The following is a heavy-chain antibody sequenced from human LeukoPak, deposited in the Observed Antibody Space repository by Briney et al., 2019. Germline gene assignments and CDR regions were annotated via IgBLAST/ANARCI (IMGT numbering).Heavy chain of an antibody. Sequence: PGGSLRLSCAASGFTFSSYGMHWVRQAPGKGLEWVAVIWYDGSNKYYADSVKGRFTISRDNSKNTLYLQTNSLRAEDTAVYYCARDISSGVRGYYYYGMDVWGQGTTVTVSS. J-gene: IGHJ6*02. V-gene: IGHV3-33*01. D-gene: IGHD3-10*01. CDR1: GFTFSSYG. CDR3: ARDISSGVRGYYYYGMDV. CDR2: IWYDGSNK.